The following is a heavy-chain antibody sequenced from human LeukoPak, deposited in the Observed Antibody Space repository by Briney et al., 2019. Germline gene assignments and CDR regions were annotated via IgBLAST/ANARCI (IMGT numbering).Heavy chain of an antibody. Sequence: GGSLRLSCAASGFTFSRFWMSWVRQAPGKGLEWVANIKQDGSEKYYVDSVKGRFTISRDNAKNSPYLQMNSLRAEDTAVYYCARDHFDCSSTSCYSYYYYYMDVWGKGTTVTVSS. D-gene: IGHD2-2*01. V-gene: IGHV3-7*01. CDR1: GFTFSRFW. J-gene: IGHJ6*03. CDR2: IKQDGSEK. CDR3: ARDHFDCSSTSCYSYYYYYMDV.